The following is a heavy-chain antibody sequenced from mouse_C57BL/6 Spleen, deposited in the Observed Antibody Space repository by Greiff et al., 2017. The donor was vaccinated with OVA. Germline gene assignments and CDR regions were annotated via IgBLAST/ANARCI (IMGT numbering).Heavy chain of an antibody. Sequence: QVQLKQPGAELVKPGASVTLSCKASGYTFTSYWMQWVKQRPGQGLEWIGEIDPSDSYTTYNQKFKGKATLTVDTSSSTAYMQLSSLTSEDSAVYYCARSDGDWGQGTLVTVSA. CDR3: ARSDGD. J-gene: IGHJ3*01. CDR1: GYTFTSYW. D-gene: IGHD1-1*02. V-gene: IGHV1-50*01. CDR2: IDPSDSYT.